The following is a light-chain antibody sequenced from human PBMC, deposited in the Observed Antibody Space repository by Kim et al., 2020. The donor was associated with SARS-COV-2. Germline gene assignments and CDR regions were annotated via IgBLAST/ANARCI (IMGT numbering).Light chain of an antibody. CDR1: QSISSW. J-gene: IGKJ2*01. Sequence: DIQMTQSPSTLSASVGDRVTLTCRASQSISSWLAWYQQKPGKAPKVLIYKASSLESGVPSRFSGSGSGTEFTLTITSLQPDDFATYYCQQYNTYSPTFGPGTKLEI. V-gene: IGKV1-5*03. CDR3: QQYNTYSPT. CDR2: KAS.